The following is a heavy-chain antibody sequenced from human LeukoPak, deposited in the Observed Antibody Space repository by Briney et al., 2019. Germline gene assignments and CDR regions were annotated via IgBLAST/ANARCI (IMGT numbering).Heavy chain of an antibody. J-gene: IGHJ5*02. D-gene: IGHD2-2*01. CDR3: ARDIVVVPAAMKVSYWFDP. V-gene: IGHV3-53*01. CDR2: MYSSART. Sequence: GGSLRLSCAASGFTVSRNYMSWVRQAPGKGLEWVSVMYSSARTYYADSVKGGFTISRDISKNTLYLQMNSLRAEDTAVYYCARDIVVVPAAMKVSYWFDPWGQGTLVTVSS. CDR1: GFTVSRNY.